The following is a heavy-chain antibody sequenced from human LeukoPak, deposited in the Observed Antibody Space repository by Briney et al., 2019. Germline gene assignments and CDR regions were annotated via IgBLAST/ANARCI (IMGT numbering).Heavy chain of an antibody. D-gene: IGHD3-10*01. CDR3: AKSVYHSGNY. J-gene: IGHJ4*02. CDR2: TSYDGSDK. CDR1: GFTFTSYA. V-gene: IGHV3-30*04. Sequence: PGGSLRLSCAASGFTFTSYAIHWVRQAPGKGLEWVALTSYDGSDKYYGNSVKGRFTISRDNSKNTLFLQMDSLRVEDTAVYYCAKSVYHSGNYWGQGTLVTVSS.